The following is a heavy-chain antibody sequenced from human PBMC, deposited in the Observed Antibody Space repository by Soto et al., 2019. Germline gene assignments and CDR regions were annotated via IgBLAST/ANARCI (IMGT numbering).Heavy chain of an antibody. Sequence: GGSLRLSCTVYGLTFSNYVMSWVRQAPGKGKGLEWVASVTESGGRADYADSVKGRFIISRDNSMNMFYLQMNSLRVEDTAIYYCAKGGTTTIGTPTRGLDPWGQGTLVTVSS. CDR1: GLTFSNYV. J-gene: IGHJ5*02. CDR3: AKGGTTTIGTPTRGLDP. D-gene: IGHD3-16*01. V-gene: IGHV3-23*01. CDR2: VTESGGRA.